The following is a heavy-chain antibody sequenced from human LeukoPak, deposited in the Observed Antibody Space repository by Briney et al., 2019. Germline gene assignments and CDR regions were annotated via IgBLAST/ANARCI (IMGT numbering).Heavy chain of an antibody. CDR2: ISGSGGST. CDR3: AKDNRYSYGYYFDY. J-gene: IGHJ4*02. V-gene: IGHV3-23*01. Sequence: PGGSLRLSCAASGFTFSSYAMSWVRQAPGKGLEWVSAISGSGGSTYYTDSVKGRFTISRDNSKNTLYLQMNSLRAEDTAVYYCAKDNRYSYGYYFDYWGQGTLVTVSS. D-gene: IGHD5-18*01. CDR1: GFTFSSYA.